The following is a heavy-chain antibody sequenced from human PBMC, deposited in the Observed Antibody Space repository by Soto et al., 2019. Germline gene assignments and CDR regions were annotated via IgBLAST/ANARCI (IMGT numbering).Heavy chain of an antibody. CDR3: ARRPPYYYDSSGYYYAGYYYGMDV. CDR1: GYTFTGYY. V-gene: IGHV1-2*02. CDR2: INPNSGGT. J-gene: IGHJ6*02. Sequence: ASVKVSCKASGYTFTGYYMHWVRQAPGQGLEWMGWINPNSGGTNYAQKFQGRVTMTRDTSISTAYMELSRLRSDDTAVYYCARRPPYYYDSSGYYYAGYYYGMDVWGQGPTVTFSS. D-gene: IGHD3-22*01.